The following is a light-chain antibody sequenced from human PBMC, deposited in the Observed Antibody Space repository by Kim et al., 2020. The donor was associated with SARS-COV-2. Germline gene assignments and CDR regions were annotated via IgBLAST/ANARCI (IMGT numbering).Light chain of an antibody. Sequence: SASLRARVTIACRADQSVSNYVSWIQQKPGKAPRLLIYAASKLQNGVPSRFSGSESGAEFTLTISSLQPEDFATYFCQQTYRTPYTFGRGTKLEI. V-gene: IGKV1-39*01. CDR1: QSVSNY. CDR2: AAS. CDR3: QQTYRTPYT. J-gene: IGKJ2*01.